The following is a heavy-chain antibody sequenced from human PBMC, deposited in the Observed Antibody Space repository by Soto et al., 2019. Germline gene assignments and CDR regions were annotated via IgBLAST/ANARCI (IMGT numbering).Heavy chain of an antibody. D-gene: IGHD3-10*01. CDR3: ATIEFDY. Sequence: GGSLRLSCTVSGLTFSKTAMHWVRQAAGKGLEWVALIWHDGTNERYADSVKGRFTVSRDNSKNTLYLQMNSQRAQDTAVYFWATIEFDYWGQGTLVTVSS. CDR2: IWHDGTNE. CDR1: GLTFSKTA. V-gene: IGHV3-33*03. J-gene: IGHJ4*02.